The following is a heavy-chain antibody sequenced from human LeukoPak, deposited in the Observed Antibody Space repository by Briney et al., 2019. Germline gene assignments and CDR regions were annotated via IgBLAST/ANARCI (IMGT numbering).Heavy chain of an antibody. V-gene: IGHV3-64*02. CDR3: ARVGPATAFDY. CDR1: GFTLSSFS. Sequence: PGGSLRLSCAASGFTLSSFSMHWVRQSPGRGLEYVSAINYNGGPTYYADSVKGRFTISRDNSKNTLYLQMASLRDEDMGVYHCARVGPATAFDYWGQGTQVTVSS. J-gene: IGHJ4*02. CDR2: INYNGGPT.